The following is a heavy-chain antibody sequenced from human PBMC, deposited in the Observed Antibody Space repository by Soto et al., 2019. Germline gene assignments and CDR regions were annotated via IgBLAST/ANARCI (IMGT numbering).Heavy chain of an antibody. CDR2: INHSGST. D-gene: IGHD7-27*01. V-gene: IGHV4-34*01. CDR1: GGSFSGYY. J-gene: IGHJ3*02. Sequence: KQSQTLSLTCAVYGGSFSGYYWSWIRQPPGKGLEWIGEINHSGSTNYNPSLKSRVTISVDTSKNQFSLKLSSVTAADTAVYYCARGKPPLTGDAFDIWGQGTMVTVSS. CDR3: ARGKPPLTGDAFDI.